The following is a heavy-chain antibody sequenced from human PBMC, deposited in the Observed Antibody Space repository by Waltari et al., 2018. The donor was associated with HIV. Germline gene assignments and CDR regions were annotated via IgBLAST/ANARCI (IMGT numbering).Heavy chain of an antibody. CDR3: ARKYSSSWGAPFDY. CDR2: IWYDGSKK. D-gene: IGHD6-13*01. V-gene: IGHV3-33*01. CDR1: GFTLSSYG. Sequence: QVQLVESGGGVVQPGRSLRLSCATSGFTLSSYGMHWVRQAPGEGLEWVTVIWYDGSKKYYADSVKCRFTISRDNSKNTLYLQMNSLRIEDTAVYYCARKYSSSWGAPFDYWGQGTLVTVSS. J-gene: IGHJ4*02.